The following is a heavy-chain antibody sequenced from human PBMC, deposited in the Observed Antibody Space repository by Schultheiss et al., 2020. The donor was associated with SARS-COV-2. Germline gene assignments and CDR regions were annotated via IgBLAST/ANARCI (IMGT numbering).Heavy chain of an antibody. CDR1: GGSISSYY. CDR3: AKGGYYDILTGYYPNYFDY. CDR2: IYYSGST. D-gene: IGHD3-9*01. J-gene: IGHJ4*02. Sequence: SQTLSFTCTVSGGSISSYYWSWIRQPPGKGLEWIGYIYYSGSTNYNPSLKSRVTISVDTSKNQFSLKLSSVTAADTAVYYCAKGGYYDILTGYYPNYFDYWGQGTLVTVSS. V-gene: IGHV4-59*08.